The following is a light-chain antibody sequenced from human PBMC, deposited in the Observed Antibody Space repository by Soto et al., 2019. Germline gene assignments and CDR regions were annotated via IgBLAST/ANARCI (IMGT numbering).Light chain of an antibody. Sequence: QSVLTQPPSASGTPGQRVTISCSGSYSNFGSNIVNWYQHFPGTATKLLIYNNNKRPSGVPDRFSASKSGTSVSLASSGLQSEDEAIYYCASWDDSLTDVLFGRGSKVTVL. J-gene: IGLJ2*01. CDR1: YSNFGSNI. CDR3: ASWDDSLTDVL. CDR2: NNN. V-gene: IGLV1-44*01.